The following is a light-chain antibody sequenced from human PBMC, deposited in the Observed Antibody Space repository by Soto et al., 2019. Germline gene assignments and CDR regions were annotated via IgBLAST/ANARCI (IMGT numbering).Light chain of an antibody. CDR2: GAS. Sequence: DIQMTQSPSSLSASVGDRVTIACRASQDIRNFLAWYQQKPGKVPQILIYGASTLHPGAPSRFSGSGSGTDLTLTINNLQPEDVATYYCQKYRGDSPWTFGQGTKVEI. CDR3: QKYRGDSPWT. J-gene: IGKJ1*01. V-gene: IGKV1-27*01. CDR1: QDIRNF.